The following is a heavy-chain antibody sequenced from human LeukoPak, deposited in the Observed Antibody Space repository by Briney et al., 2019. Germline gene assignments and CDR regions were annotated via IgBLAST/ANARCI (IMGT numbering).Heavy chain of an antibody. V-gene: IGHV4-59*01. D-gene: IGHD3-10*01. Sequence: KPSETLSLTCTVSGGSISSYYWSWIRQSPGEGLEWIGYIYYSGSTNYNPSLKSRVTISVDTSKNQFSLKLSSVTAADTAVYYCARSAYYGSGSIDWFDPWGQGTLVTVSS. CDR2: IYYSGST. CDR3: ARSAYYGSGSIDWFDP. J-gene: IGHJ5*02. CDR1: GGSISSYY.